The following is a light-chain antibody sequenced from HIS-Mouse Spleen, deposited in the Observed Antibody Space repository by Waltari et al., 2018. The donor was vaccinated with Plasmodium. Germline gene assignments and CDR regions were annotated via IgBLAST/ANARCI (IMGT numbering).Light chain of an antibody. J-gene: IGLJ3*02. CDR1: RSEGGSYYL. CDR3: CSYAGSSTFV. Sequence: QPALTPPAAVSGSPGPSITNSCTATRSEGGSYYLVPWYHQHPGKAPKLMIYEGSKRPSGFSNRFSGSKSGNTASLTISGLQAEDEADYYCCSYAGSSTFVFGGGTKLTVL. CDR2: EGS. V-gene: IGLV2-23*03.